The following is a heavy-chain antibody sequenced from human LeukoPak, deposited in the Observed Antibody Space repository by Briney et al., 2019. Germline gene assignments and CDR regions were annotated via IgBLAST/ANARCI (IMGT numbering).Heavy chain of an antibody. CDR3: ARRAVAGSTGTFDY. V-gene: IGHV4-39*01. D-gene: IGHD6-19*01. Sequence: SETLSLTCTVSGGSISSSSYYWGWIRQPPGKGLEWIGSIYYSGSTYYNPSLKSRVTISVDTSKNQFSLKLSSVTAADTAVYYCARRAVAGSTGTFDYWGQGALVTVSS. CDR2: IYYSGST. CDR1: GGSISSSSYY. J-gene: IGHJ4*02.